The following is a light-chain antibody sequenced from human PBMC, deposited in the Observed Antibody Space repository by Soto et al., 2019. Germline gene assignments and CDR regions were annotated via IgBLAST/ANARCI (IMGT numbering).Light chain of an antibody. V-gene: IGKV1-5*03. CDR3: PQYESYPLT. CDR1: QSISSW. J-gene: IGKJ4*01. CDR2: KAS. Sequence: DIQMTQSPSTLSASVGDRVTITCRASQSISSWLAWYQQRPGKAPKFLIYKASDLESGVPSRFICSRSGTELTLTISSLQPDDFAAYYCPQYESYPLTFGGGTKVEIK.